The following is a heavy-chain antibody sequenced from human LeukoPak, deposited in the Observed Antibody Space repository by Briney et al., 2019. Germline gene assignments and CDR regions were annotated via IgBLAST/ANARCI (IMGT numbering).Heavy chain of an antibody. Sequence: PGGSLRLSCAASGFTFSSYWMHWVRQAPGKGLVWVSRINSDGSSTGYADSVKGRFTISRDNAKNSLYLQMNSLRVEDTAVYYCARVAAAATGAFDIWGQGTMVTVSS. V-gene: IGHV3-74*01. D-gene: IGHD6-25*01. J-gene: IGHJ3*02. CDR2: INSDGSST. CDR3: ARVAAAATGAFDI. CDR1: GFTFSSYW.